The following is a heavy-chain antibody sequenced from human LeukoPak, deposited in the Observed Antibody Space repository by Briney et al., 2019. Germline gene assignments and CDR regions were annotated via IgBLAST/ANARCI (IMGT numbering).Heavy chain of an antibody. CDR3: ARDYGDPPGAFDI. V-gene: IGHV3-30-3*01. J-gene: IGHJ3*02. Sequence: VRXAXXXXXXGVAVISYDGSNKYYADSVKGRFTISRDNSKNTLYLQMNSLRAEDTAVYYCARDYGDPPGAFDIWGQGTMVTVSS. D-gene: IGHD4-17*01. CDR2: ISYDGSNK.